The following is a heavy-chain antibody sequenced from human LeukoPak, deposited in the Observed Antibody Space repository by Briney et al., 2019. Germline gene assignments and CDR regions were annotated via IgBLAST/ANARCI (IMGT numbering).Heavy chain of an antibody. CDR2: INPNSGGT. V-gene: IGHV1-2*02. D-gene: IGHD6-19*01. CDR3: ARYSSGWYSAGYDP. Sequence: GASVKVSCKASGYTFTGYYMHWVRQAPGQGLEWMGWINPNSGGTNYAQKFQGRVTMTRDTSISTAYMELSRLRSDDTAVYYCARYSSGWYSAGYDPWGQGTLVTVSS. J-gene: IGHJ5*02. CDR1: GYTFTGYY.